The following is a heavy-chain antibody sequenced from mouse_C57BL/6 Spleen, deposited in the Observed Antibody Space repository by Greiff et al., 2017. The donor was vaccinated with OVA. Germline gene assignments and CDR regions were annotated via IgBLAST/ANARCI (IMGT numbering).Heavy chain of an antibody. Sequence: EVKLVESGGGLVQPGGSLKLSCAASGFTFSDYYMYWVRQTPEKRLEWVAYLSNGGGSTYYPDTVKGRFPISRDNAKNTLYLQMSRLKSEDTAMYYCARGEDSYYAMDYWGQGTSVTVSS. D-gene: IGHD6-1*01. CDR1: GFTFSDYY. V-gene: IGHV5-12*01. CDR2: LSNGGGST. J-gene: IGHJ4*01. CDR3: ARGEDSYYAMDY.